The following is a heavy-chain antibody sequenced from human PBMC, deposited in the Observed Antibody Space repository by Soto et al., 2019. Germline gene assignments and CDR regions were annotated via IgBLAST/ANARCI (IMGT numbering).Heavy chain of an antibody. CDR3: ATGRNTALVRGLDY. CDR1: GGSISSYY. V-gene: IGHV4-59*01. J-gene: IGHJ4*02. CDR2: IYYSGST. Sequence: SETLSLTCTVSGGSISSYYWSWIRQPPGKGLEWIGYIYYSGSTNYNPSLKSRVTISVDTSKNQFSLKLSSVTAADTAVYYCATGRNTALVRGLDYWGQRTLVTVSS. D-gene: IGHD5-18*01.